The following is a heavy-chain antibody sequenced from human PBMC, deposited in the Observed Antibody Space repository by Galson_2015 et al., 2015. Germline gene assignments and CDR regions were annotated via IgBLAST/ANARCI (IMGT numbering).Heavy chain of an antibody. J-gene: IGHJ2*01. CDR3: ARGGRDGYNTYWYFDL. CDR2: IYSGGST. V-gene: IGHV3-53*01. D-gene: IGHD5-24*01. CDR1: GFTVSSNY. Sequence: SLRLSCAASGFTVSSNYMSWVRQAPGKGLEWVSVIYSGGSTYYADSVKGRFTISRDNSKNTLYLQMNSLRAEDTAVYYCARGGRDGYNTYWYFDLWGRGTLVTVSS.